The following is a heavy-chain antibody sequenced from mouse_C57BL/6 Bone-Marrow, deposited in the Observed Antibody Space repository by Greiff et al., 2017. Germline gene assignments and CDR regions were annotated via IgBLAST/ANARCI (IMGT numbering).Heavy chain of an antibody. CDR2: INPNNGGT. CDR3: ARNAYYSNAMDY. J-gene: IGHJ4*01. D-gene: IGHD2-5*01. Sequence: EVQLVESGPELVKPGASVKMSCKASGYTFTDYNMHWVKQSHGKSLEWIGYINPNNGGTSYNQKFKGKATLTVNKSYSTAYMELRSLTSYDSASYYCARNAYYSNAMDYWGQGTSVTVSS. CDR1: GYTFTDYN. V-gene: IGHV1-22*01.